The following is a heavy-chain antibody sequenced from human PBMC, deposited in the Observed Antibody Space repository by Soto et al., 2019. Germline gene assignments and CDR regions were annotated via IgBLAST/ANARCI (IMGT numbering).Heavy chain of an antibody. CDR1: GYTFTRHD. CDR2: MNPNSGNT. D-gene: IGHD3-3*01. V-gene: IGHV1-8*01. CDR3: ARGRGSYDFWSGYLCFSYYYYGMDV. J-gene: IGHJ6*02. Sequence: ASVNVSCKASGYTFTRHDINWVRQATGQGLEWMGWMNPNSGNTGYAQKFQGRVTMTRNTSISTAYMELSSLRSEDTAVYYCARGRGSYDFWSGYLCFSYYYYGMDVWGQGTTVTVSS.